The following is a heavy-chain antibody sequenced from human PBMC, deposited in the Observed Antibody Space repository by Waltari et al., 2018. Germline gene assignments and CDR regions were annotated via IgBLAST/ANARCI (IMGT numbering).Heavy chain of an antibody. V-gene: IGHV3-23*04. Sequence: EVQLVESGGGLVQPGGSLRLSCAASGFTFSSYAMSWVRQAPGKGLEWVSAISGSGGSTYYADSVKGRFTISRDNSKNTLYLQMNSLRAEDTAVYYCARREFIVVVVAASTPNWYFDLWGRGTLVTVSS. CDR1: GFTFSSYA. CDR2: ISGSGGST. J-gene: IGHJ2*01. D-gene: IGHD2-15*01. CDR3: ARREFIVVVVAASTPNWYFDL.